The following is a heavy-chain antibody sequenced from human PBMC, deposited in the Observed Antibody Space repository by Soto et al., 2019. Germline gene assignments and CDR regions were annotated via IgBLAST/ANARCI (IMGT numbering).Heavy chain of an antibody. CDR1: GYTFTSYG. V-gene: IGHV1-18*01. CDR3: ARVALEWLLSKDNWFDP. D-gene: IGHD3-3*01. Sequence: ASVKVSCKASGYTFTSYGISWVRQAPGQGLEWMGWISAYNGNTNYAQKLQGRVTMTTDTSTSTAYMELRSLRSDDTAVYYCARVALEWLLSKDNWFDPWGQGTLVTVSS. J-gene: IGHJ5*02. CDR2: ISAYNGNT.